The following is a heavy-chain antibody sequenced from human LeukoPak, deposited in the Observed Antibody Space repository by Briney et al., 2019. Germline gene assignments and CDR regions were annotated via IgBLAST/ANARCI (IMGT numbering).Heavy chain of an antibody. CDR2: IRYDGSNK. Sequence: PGGSLRLSCAASGFTFSSYAMHWVRQAPGKGLEWVAFIRYDGSNKYYADSVKGRFTISRDNSKNTLYLQMNSLRAEDTAVYYCAKMGGDSSSKRPFDYWGQGTLVTVSS. CDR3: AKMGGDSSSKRPFDY. CDR1: GFTFSSYA. V-gene: IGHV3-30*02. J-gene: IGHJ4*02. D-gene: IGHD6-13*01.